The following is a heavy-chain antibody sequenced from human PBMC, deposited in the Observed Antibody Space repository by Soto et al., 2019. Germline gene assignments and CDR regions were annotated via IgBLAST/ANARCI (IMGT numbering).Heavy chain of an antibody. CDR1: GLPFSDNW. Sequence: EVQLVESGGGLVQPGGSLRRSCAASGLPFSDNWMHWVRQAPGKGLVWVSRISSDGSSTTYADSVKGRFTVSRDNAQNTLYLQMSGLRAEDTAMYYCERDSYSSATHWGQGTLVTVSS. CDR3: ERDSYSSATH. J-gene: IGHJ4*02. CDR2: ISSDGSST. V-gene: IGHV3-74*01. D-gene: IGHD6-19*01.